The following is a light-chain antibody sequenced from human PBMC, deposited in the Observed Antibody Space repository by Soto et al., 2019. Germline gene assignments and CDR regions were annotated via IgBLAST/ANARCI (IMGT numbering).Light chain of an antibody. J-gene: IGLJ1*01. CDR2: EVS. CDR1: SSDVGSNNL. CDR3: SSFARSSTP. Sequence: VLTQPASVSGSPGQSITISCTGTSSDVGSNNLVSWYQQHPGKAPKLMIYEVSRRPSGVSNRFSGSKSGNTASLTISGLQAEDEADYYCSSFARSSTPFGSGTRSPS. V-gene: IGLV2-23*02.